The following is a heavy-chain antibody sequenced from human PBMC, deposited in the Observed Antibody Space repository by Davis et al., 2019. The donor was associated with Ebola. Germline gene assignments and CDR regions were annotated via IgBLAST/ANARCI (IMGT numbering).Heavy chain of an antibody. D-gene: IGHD3-3*02. J-gene: IGHJ4*02. CDR2: IYPGDSDT. V-gene: IGHV5-51*01. CDR1: GYSFTSYW. CDR3: ARGTSLARNFDY. Sequence: KVSCKGSGYSFTSYWIGWVRQMPGKGLEWMGIIYPGDSDTRYSPSFQGQVTISADESISTAYLQWSSRKASDTAMYYCARGTSLARNFDYWGQGTLVSVSS.